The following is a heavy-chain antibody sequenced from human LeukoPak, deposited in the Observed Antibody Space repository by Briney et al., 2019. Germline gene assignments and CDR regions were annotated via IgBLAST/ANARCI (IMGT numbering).Heavy chain of an antibody. Sequence: SETLSLTCTVSGGSISSYYWSWIRQPPGKGLEWIGHIYGSGSTNYNPSLKSRVTLSVDTSKNQFSLKLSSVTAADTAVYYCAREVRSSFDYWGQGTLVTVSS. J-gene: IGHJ4*02. CDR2: IYGSGST. V-gene: IGHV4-59*01. CDR3: AREVRSSFDY. CDR1: GGSISSYY.